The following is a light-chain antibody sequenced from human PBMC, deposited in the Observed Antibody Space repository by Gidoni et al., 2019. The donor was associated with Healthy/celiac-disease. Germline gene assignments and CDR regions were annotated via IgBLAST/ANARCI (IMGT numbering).Light chain of an antibody. CDR1: SSDVGGYNY. Sequence: QSALTQPASVSGSPGQSITTSCTGTSSDVGGYNYVSWYQQHPGKAPKLMIYEVSNRPSGVSNRFSGSKSGNTASLTISGLQAEDEADYYCSSYTSSSGWVFGGGTKLTVL. J-gene: IGLJ3*02. V-gene: IGLV2-14*01. CDR3: SSYTSSSGWV. CDR2: EVS.